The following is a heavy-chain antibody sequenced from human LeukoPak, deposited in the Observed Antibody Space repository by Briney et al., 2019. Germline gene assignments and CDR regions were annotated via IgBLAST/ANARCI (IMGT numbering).Heavy chain of an antibody. CDR1: GFTVSSNY. CDR2: IYSGGST. D-gene: IGHD3-9*01. Sequence: PGGSLRLSCAASGFTVSSNYTSWVRQAPGKGLEWVSVIYSGGSTYYADSVKGRFTISRDNSKNTLHLQMNSLRAEDTAVYYCARVWYDILTGYVDYWGQGTLVTVSS. V-gene: IGHV3-53*01. CDR3: ARVWYDILTGYVDY. J-gene: IGHJ4*02.